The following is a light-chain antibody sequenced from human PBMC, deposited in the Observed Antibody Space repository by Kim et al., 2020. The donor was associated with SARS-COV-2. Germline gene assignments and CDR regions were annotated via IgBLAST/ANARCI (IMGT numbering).Light chain of an antibody. CDR3: QVWDSSSDHYV. CDR2: YDS. CDR1: NIGSKS. Sequence: SYELTQPPSVSVAPGKTARITCGGNNIGSKSVPWYQQKPGQAPVLVIYYDSHRPSGIPERFSGSNSGNTATLTISRVEAGDEADYYCQVWDSSSDHYVFGTGTKVTVL. J-gene: IGLJ1*01. V-gene: IGLV3-21*04.